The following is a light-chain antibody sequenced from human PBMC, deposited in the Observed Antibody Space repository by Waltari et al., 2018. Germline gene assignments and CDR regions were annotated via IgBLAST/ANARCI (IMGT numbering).Light chain of an antibody. CDR3: ASWDDRLNGYV. Sequence: QSVLTQPPSASATPGQRVTISCSGRNSNIGSNTVHWYQQPPGTAPKFLIYNNNQGPSGVPARFSGSKSGTSAFLAISGLQSEDEADYYCASWDDRLNGYVLGTGTKVTAL. J-gene: IGLJ1*01. V-gene: IGLV1-44*01. CDR1: NSNIGSNT. CDR2: NNN.